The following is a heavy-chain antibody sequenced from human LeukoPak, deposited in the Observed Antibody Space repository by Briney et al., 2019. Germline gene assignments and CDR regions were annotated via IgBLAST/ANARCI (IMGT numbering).Heavy chain of an antibody. CDR1: GFTFSSYA. CDR3: AKSSGYSNMYYFDY. D-gene: IGHD6-13*01. CDR2: ISGSGGST. Sequence: GGSLRLSCAASGFTFSSYAMSWVRQAPGKGLEWVSAISGSGGSTYYADSVKGRFTISRDNSKNTLYLQMNGLRAEDTAVYYCAKSSGYSNMYYFDYWGQGTLVTVSS. J-gene: IGHJ4*02. V-gene: IGHV3-23*01.